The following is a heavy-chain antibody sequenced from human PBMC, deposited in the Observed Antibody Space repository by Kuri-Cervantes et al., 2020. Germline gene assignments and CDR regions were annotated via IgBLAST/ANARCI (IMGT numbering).Heavy chain of an antibody. CDR3: ARERIGDPNDAFDI. V-gene: IGHV3-74*01. CDR2: INSDGSTT. D-gene: IGHD3-16*01. CDR1: GFTFTSHW. Sequence: GESLKISCVASGFTFTSHWMHWVRQTPGKGLLWVSRINSDGSTTTCADSVKGRFTMSRDNARNTLYLQMNSLRVEDTALYYCARERIGDPNDAFDIWGQGTVVTVSS. J-gene: IGHJ3*02.